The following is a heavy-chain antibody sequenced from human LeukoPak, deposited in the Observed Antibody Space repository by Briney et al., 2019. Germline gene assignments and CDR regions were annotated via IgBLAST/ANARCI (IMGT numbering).Heavy chain of an antibody. CDR1: GGSFSGYY. V-gene: IGHV4-34*01. CDR3: ARDSRYYYGSGPRRIYYGMDV. J-gene: IGHJ6*02. CDR2: INHSGST. D-gene: IGHD3-10*01. Sequence: SETLSLTCAVYGGSFSGYYWSWIRQPPGKGLEWIGEINHSGSTNYNPSLKSRVTISVDTPKNQFSLKLSSVTAADTAVYYCARDSRYYYGSGPRRIYYGMDVWGQGTTVTVSS.